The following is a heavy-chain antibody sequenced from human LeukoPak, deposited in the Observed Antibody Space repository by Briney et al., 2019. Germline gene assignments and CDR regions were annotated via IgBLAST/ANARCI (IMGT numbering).Heavy chain of an antibody. V-gene: IGHV4-34*01. CDR1: GGSFSGYY. J-gene: IGHJ4*02. Sequence: SETLSLTCAVYGGSFSGYYWSWLRQPPGKGLEWLGEINHSGTTNYNPSLKSRVTISVDTSKNQFSLKLSSVTAADTAVYYCAREIGRKQLVPGYWGQGTLVTVSS. D-gene: IGHD6-13*01. CDR3: AREIGRKQLVPGY. CDR2: INHSGTT.